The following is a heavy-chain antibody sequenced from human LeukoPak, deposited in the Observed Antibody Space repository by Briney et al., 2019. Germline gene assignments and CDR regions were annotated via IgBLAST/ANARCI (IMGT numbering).Heavy chain of an antibody. D-gene: IGHD4-11*01. Sequence: GGSLRLSCAASGFTFSNYWMHWVRQAPGKGLVWVSRINSDWSDTSYADSVKGRFTISRDNAKNTLYLQMNSLRVEDTAVYYCARVVTWFESWGQGTLVTVSS. J-gene: IGHJ5*01. CDR3: ARVVTWFES. V-gene: IGHV3-74*01. CDR1: GFTFSNYW. CDR2: INSDWSDT.